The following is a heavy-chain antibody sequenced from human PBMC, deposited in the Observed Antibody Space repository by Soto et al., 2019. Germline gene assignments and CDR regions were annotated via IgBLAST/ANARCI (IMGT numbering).Heavy chain of an antibody. CDR3: AKGGRKWLVTSVFNY. D-gene: IGHD6-19*01. V-gene: IGHV3-30*18. Sequence: VQLVEAGGGVVQPGRSLRLSCAASGFTFSDYAMHWVRQAPGKGLEWVAVVSHDGRNTHYADSVKGRFTISRDSSKNTVALEMTSLRAEATAGYYCAKGGRKWLVTSVFNYWGQGALVSVSS. CDR1: GFTFSDYA. CDR2: VSHDGRNT. J-gene: IGHJ4*02.